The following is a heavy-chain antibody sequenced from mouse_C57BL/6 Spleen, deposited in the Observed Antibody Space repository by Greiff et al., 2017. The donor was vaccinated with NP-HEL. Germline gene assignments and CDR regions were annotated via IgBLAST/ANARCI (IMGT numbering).Heavy chain of an antibody. D-gene: IGHD2-4*01. CDR1: GYTFTSYW. J-gene: IGHJ4*01. Sequence: QVQLKQSGTELVKPGASVKLSCKASGYTFTSYWMHWVKQRPGQGLEWIGNINPSNGGTNYNEKFKSKATLTVDKSSSTAYMQLSSLTSEDSAVYYCARDDYDAYAMDYWGQGTSVTVSS. V-gene: IGHV1-53*01. CDR2: INPSNGGT. CDR3: ARDDYDAYAMDY.